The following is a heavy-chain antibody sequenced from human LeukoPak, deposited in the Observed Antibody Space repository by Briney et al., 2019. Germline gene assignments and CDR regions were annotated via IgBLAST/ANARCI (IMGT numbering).Heavy chain of an antibody. CDR3: STRGD. V-gene: IGHV4-34*01. J-gene: IGHJ4*02. CDR1: GGSFSTYY. CDR2: INHSGST. Sequence: PSETLSLTCAVYGGSFSTYYWSWVRQPPGKGLEWIGEINHSGSTNYNPSLKSRVTISANTSKGQFSLKLTSVTAADTAVYYCSTRGDWDQGTLVTVSS.